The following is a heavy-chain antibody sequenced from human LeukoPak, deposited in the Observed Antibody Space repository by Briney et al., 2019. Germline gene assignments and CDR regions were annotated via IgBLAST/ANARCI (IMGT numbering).Heavy chain of an antibody. CDR3: ASHYDFWSGYEYYFDY. CDR2: IRYDGSNK. Sequence: PGGSLRLSCAASGFTFSSYGMHWVRQAPGKGLEWVAFIRYDGSNKYYADSVKGRFTISRDNSKNTLYLQMNSLRAEDTAVYYCASHYDFWSGYEYYFDYWGQGTPVTVSS. J-gene: IGHJ4*02. D-gene: IGHD3-3*01. V-gene: IGHV3-30*02. CDR1: GFTFSSYG.